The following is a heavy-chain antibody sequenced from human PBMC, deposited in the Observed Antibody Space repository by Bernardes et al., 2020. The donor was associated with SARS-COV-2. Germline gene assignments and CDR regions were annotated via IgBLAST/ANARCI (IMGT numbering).Heavy chain of an antibody. CDR3: ARGNSPYYFYY. CDR1: GGSFNNYY. D-gene: IGHD1-26*01. V-gene: IGHV4-34*09. Sequence: SETLSLSCAAYGGSFNNYYWTWIRQHPGKGLEWLGEINYSGNTNYNPSLKSRLTISADTSKNQFSLKLSSVTAADTAVYYCARGNSPYYFYYWGQGTMVDVSS. CDR2: INYSGNT. J-gene: IGHJ4*02.